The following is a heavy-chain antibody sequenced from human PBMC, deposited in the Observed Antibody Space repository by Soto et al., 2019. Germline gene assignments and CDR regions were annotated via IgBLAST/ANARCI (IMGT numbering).Heavy chain of an antibody. J-gene: IGHJ6*02. CDR1: GGTFSSYA. Sequence: ASVKVSCKASGGTFSSYAISWVRQAPGQGLEWMGGIIPIFGTANYAQKFQGRVTITADESTSTAYMELSSLRSEDTAVYYCARKIEESAWLIYGMDVWGQGTTITVSS. CDR2: IIPIFGTA. CDR3: ARKIEESAWLIYGMDV. V-gene: IGHV1-69*13. D-gene: IGHD5-12*01.